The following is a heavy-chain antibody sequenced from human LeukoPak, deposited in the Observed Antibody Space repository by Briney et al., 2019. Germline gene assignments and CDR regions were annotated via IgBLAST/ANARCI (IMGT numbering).Heavy chain of an antibody. CDR1: GYTFTSYY. D-gene: IGHD6-6*01. J-gene: IGHJ4*02. CDR2: ISAYNGNT. V-gene: IGHV1-18*04. CDR3: ARDPDSSSRDY. Sequence: ASVKVSCKASGYTFTSYYMHWVRQAPGQGLEWMGWISAYNGNTNYAQKLQGRVTMTTDTSTSTAYMELRSLRSDDTAVYYCARDPDSSSRDYWGQGTLVTVSS.